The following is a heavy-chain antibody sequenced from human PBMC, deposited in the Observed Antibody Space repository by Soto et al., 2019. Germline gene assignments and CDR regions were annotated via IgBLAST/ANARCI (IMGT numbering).Heavy chain of an antibody. Sequence: QVQLVQSGAEVKKPGASVKVSCKVSGYTLTELSMHWVRQAPGKGLEWMGGFDPEDGETIYAQKFQGRVTMTEDTSTDTAYMELSSLRSEDTAVYYCATRAAAAGNQRGYYYYGMDVWGQGTTVTVSS. CDR3: ATRAAAAGNQRGYYYYGMDV. J-gene: IGHJ6*02. CDR1: GYTLTELS. V-gene: IGHV1-24*01. D-gene: IGHD6-13*01. CDR2: FDPEDGET.